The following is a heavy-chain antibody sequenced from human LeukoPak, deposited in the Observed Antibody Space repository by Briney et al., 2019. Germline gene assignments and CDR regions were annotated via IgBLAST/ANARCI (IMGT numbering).Heavy chain of an antibody. D-gene: IGHD2-21*02. CDR1: GFTLTYYA. CDR3: ARQGDTGSRYFDY. CDR2: ISHDGSNQ. V-gene: IGHV3-30-3*01. J-gene: IGHJ4*02. Sequence: PGGSLRLSCAVSGFTLTYYAMHWVRQAPGKGLEWVAVISHDGSNQQYADSVKGQVTISRDNSKSTLYLQMASLRAGDTAVYYCARQGDTGSRYFDYWGQGTLVTVSS.